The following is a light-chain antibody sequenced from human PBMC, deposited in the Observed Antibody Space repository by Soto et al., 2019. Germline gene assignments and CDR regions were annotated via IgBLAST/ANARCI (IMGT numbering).Light chain of an antibody. CDR1: QSLRHSNGFNY. Sequence: DIVMTQSPLSLTVTPGEPASISCRSSQSLRHSNGFNYLDWYLQKPGQSPQLLIYLGSNRASGVPDRFSGSGSGTDFTLRISRVEAEDVGIYYCMQALQTPWTFGQGTKVDIX. V-gene: IGKV2-28*01. J-gene: IGKJ1*01. CDR3: MQALQTPWT. CDR2: LGS.